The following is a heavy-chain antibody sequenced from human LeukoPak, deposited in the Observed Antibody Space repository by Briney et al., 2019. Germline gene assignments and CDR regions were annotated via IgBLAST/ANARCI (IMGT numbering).Heavy chain of an antibody. CDR2: MNPNSGNT. J-gene: IGHJ4*02. V-gene: IGHV1-8*01. Sequence: ASVKVSCKASGYTFTSYDINWVRQATGQGLEWMGWMNPNSGNTGYAQKFQGRVTMTRNTSISTAYMELSSLRSEDTAVYYCARVYSTMVRGVIRYWGQGTLVTVSS. D-gene: IGHD3-10*01. CDR1: GYTFTSYD. CDR3: ARVYSTMVRGVIRY.